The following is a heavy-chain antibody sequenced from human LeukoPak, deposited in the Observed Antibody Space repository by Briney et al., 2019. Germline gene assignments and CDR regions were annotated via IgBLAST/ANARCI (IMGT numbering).Heavy chain of an antibody. J-gene: IGHJ4*02. D-gene: IGHD4-17*01. V-gene: IGHV4-34*01. CDR1: GGSFSGYY. CDR2: INHSGST. CDR3: ARSSYGDYWDY. Sequence: SETLSLTCAVYGGSFSGYYWSWIRQPPGKGLEWVGEINHSGSTNYNPSLKSRVTISVDTSKNQFSLKLSSVPAADTAVYYCARSSYGDYWDYWGQGTLVTVSS.